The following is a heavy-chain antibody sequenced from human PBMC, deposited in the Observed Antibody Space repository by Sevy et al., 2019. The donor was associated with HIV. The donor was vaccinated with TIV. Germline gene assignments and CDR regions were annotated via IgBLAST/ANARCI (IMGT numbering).Heavy chain of an antibody. J-gene: IGHJ6*02. CDR2: ISYDGSNK. V-gene: IGHV3-30*18. D-gene: IGHD6-13*01. Sequence: GSLRLSCAASGFTFSSYGMHWVRQAPGKGLEWVAVISYDGSNKYYADSVKGRFTISRDNSKNTLYLQMNSLGAEDTAVYYCAKDKVSSSSWYGMDVWGQGTTVTVSS. CDR3: AKDKVSSSSWYGMDV. CDR1: GFTFSSYG.